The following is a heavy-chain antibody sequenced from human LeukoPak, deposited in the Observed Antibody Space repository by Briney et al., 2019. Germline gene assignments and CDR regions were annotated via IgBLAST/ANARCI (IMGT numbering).Heavy chain of an antibody. CDR1: AGSISSYY. CDR3: ARLRGNYFPDY. D-gene: IGHD4-11*01. Sequence: PSETLSLTCAVSAGSISSYYWSWIRQPPGKGLEWIGYIYYSGSTNYNPSLKSRVTISVGTSKNQFSLKLSSLTAADTAVYYCARLRGNYFPDYWGQGTLVTVSS. J-gene: IGHJ4*02. CDR2: IYYSGST. V-gene: IGHV4-59*01.